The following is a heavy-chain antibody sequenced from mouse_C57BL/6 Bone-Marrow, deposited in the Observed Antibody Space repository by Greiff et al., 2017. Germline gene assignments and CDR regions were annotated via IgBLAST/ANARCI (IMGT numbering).Heavy chain of an antibody. CDR1: GFTFSSYA. D-gene: IGHD2-4*01. Sequence: EVMLVESGGGLVKPGGSLKLSCAASGFTFSSYAMSWVRPTPEKRLEWVATISDGGSYTYYPDNVKGRFTISRDNAKNNLYLQMGHLKSEDTAMYYCARAFYYDYWGQGTLVTVSA. CDR3: ARAFYYDY. CDR2: ISDGGSYT. J-gene: IGHJ3*01. V-gene: IGHV5-4*03.